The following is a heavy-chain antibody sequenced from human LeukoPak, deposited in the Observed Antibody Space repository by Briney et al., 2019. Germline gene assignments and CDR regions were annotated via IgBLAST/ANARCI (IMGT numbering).Heavy chain of an antibody. CDR2: IKSKPDGGTT. CDR3: STEGLAYCDGDCYS. Sequence: PGGSLRLSCAASGFTFSNAWMSWVRQAPGKGLEWVGHIKSKPDGGTTDYAAPVKGRFTISRDDSKNTLYLQMNTLKTEDTAVYYCSTEGLAYCDGDCYSWGQETLVTVSS. J-gene: IGHJ5*02. V-gene: IGHV3-15*01. D-gene: IGHD2-21*02. CDR1: GFTFSNAW.